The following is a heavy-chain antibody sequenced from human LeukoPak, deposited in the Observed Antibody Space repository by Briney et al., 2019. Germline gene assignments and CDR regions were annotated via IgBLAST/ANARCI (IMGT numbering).Heavy chain of an antibody. V-gene: IGHV4-59*11. CDR2: IYYMLNA. J-gene: IGHJ4*02. CDR1: GASMRDHY. D-gene: IGHD6-19*01. CDR3: ATSFRSGWGFDS. Sequence: PSETLSLTCAVSGASMRDHYWTWIRQPPGKGVEWIGNIYYMLNANSYNPSLKSRVSISMDTPGTQFSLKLNSVTAADTAVYYCATSFRSGWGFDSWGQGILVAVSS.